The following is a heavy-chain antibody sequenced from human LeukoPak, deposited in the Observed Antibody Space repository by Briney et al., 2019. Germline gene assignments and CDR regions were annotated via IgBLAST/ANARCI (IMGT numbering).Heavy chain of an antibody. CDR3: ARPYYYDSRIDP. CDR1: GGSISSGDYY. Sequence: SETLSLTCTVSGGSISSGDYYWSWIRQPPGKGLEWIAYMYYSGSTYYNPSLKSRVTMSADTSKNQLSLKLSSVTSADTAVYYCARPYYYDSRIDPWGQGILVTVSS. D-gene: IGHD3-22*01. CDR2: MYYSGST. V-gene: IGHV4-30-4*01. J-gene: IGHJ5*02.